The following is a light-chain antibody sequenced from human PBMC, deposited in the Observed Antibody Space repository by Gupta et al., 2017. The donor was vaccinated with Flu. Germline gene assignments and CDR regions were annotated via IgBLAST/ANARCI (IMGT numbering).Light chain of an antibody. CDR1: KLGDKY. V-gene: IGLV3-1*01. CDR2: QDR. Sequence: SYELTQPPSVSVSPGQTASITCSGDKLGDKYACWYQQKPGQSPVLVIYQDRKRPSGITERFSGSNAGNTATLTISGTQAMDEADYYCQAWDSSTAGVFGTGTKVTVL. J-gene: IGLJ1*01. CDR3: QAWDSSTAGV.